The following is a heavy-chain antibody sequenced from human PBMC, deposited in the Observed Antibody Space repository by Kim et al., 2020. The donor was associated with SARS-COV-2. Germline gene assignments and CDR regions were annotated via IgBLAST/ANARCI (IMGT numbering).Heavy chain of an antibody. CDR2: IYTSGRT. V-gene: IGHV4-4*07. J-gene: IGHJ4*02. Sequence: SETLSLTCTVSGDSLSSDYWSWNRQPAGKGLEWIGRIYTSGRTNYNPSLQSRVTMSVDMSKNQFSLKLSSVTAADTAVYYCASALGNWGQGTLGTVSS. D-gene: IGHD3-16*02. CDR1: GDSLSSDY. CDR3: ASALGN.